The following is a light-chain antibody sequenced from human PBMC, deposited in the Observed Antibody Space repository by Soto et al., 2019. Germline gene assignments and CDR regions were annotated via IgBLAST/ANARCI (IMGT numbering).Light chain of an antibody. V-gene: IGLV2-14*03. CDR3: TSYTTSSPYLV. CDR2: DVT. CDR1: SSDVGGYNY. J-gene: IGLJ3*02. Sequence: QSVLTQPASVSGSPGQSITISCTGTSSDVGGYNYVSWYQHHPGKAPKLMIYDVTNRPSGVSNRFSGSKSCNTASLTISGLQAEDEADYDCTSYTTSSPYLVFGGGTKLTVL.